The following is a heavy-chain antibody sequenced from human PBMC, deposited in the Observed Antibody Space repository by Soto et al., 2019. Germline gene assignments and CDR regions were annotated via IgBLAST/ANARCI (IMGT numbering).Heavy chain of an antibody. V-gene: IGHV4-59*01. CDR3: ASYSRIESTDIPHHYYYMDV. CDR1: GGSISSYY. CDR2: IYYSGST. J-gene: IGHJ6*03. D-gene: IGHD2-15*01. Sequence: PSETLSLTCTVSGGSISSYYWSWIRQPPGKGLEWIGYIYYSGSTNYNPSLKSRVTISVDTSKNQFSLKLSSVTAADTAVYYCASYSRIESTDIPHHYYYMDVWGKGTTVTVSS.